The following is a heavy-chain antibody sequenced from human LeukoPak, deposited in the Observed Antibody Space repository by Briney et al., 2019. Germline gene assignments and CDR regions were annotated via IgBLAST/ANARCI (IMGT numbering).Heavy chain of an antibody. Sequence: ASVKVSCKASGYTFTGYYMHWVRQAPGQGREWMGSINPNSGGTNYAQKFQGRVTITRDTSISTAYMELSRLRSDDTAVYYCAVADSTHYGMDVWGQGTTVTVSS. V-gene: IGHV1-2*02. CDR1: GYTFTGYY. J-gene: IGHJ6*02. CDR3: AVADSTHYGMDV. D-gene: IGHD2-15*01. CDR2: INPNSGGT.